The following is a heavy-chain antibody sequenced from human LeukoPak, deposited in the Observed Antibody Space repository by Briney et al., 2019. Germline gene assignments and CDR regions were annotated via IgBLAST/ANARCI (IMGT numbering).Heavy chain of an antibody. D-gene: IGHD3-22*01. CDR2: IYYSGST. CDR3: ASGYYDSSGYYLALVY. Sequence: PSETLPLTCTVSGGSISSGGYYWSWIRQHPGKGLEWIGYIYYSGSTYYNPSLKSRVTISVDTSKNQFSLKLSSVTAADTAVYYCASGYYDSSGYYLALVYWGQGTLVTVSS. J-gene: IGHJ4*02. CDR1: GGSISSGGYY. V-gene: IGHV4-31*03.